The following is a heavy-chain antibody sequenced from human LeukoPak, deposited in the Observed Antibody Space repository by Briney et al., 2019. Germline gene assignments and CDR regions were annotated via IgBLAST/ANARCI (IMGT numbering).Heavy chain of an antibody. CDR2: IYSGDNT. D-gene: IGHD2-15*01. V-gene: IGHV3-66*01. CDR1: GFTVSNNY. J-gene: IGHJ4*02. Sequence: PGGSLRLSCAASGFTVSNNYMSWVRQAPGKGLEWVSVIYSGDNTYYVESVKGRFTISRDNAKNSLYLQMNSLRAEDTAVYYCARGPRDPTGYCSGGRCSPTYEVWGQGTLVSVSS. CDR3: ARGPRDPTGYCSGGRCSPTYEV.